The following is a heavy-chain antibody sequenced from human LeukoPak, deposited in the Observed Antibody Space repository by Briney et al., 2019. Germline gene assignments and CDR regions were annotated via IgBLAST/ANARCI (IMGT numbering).Heavy chain of an antibody. CDR2: IYLSGTT. Sequence: SETLSLICTVSGGSISSYYWSWIRQPAGQGLEWIGRIYLSGTTKYNPSLKSRVTMSVDTSNNQFSLKLNSVTAADTAVYYCAREYYYDSGGYGAFDIWGQGTVVTVSS. D-gene: IGHD3-22*01. J-gene: IGHJ3*02. CDR1: GGSISSYY. V-gene: IGHV4-4*07. CDR3: AREYYYDSGGYGAFDI.